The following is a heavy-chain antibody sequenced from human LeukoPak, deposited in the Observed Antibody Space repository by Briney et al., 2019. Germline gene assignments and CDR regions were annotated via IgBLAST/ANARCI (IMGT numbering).Heavy chain of an antibody. CDR3: ARDGDSSGYYAAFDI. J-gene: IGHJ3*02. CDR2: ISSSSSII. CDR1: GFTFSTYA. D-gene: IGHD3-22*01. Sequence: PGGSLRLSCAASGFTFSTYAMSWVRQAPGKGLEYVATISSSSSIIYYADSVKGRFTISRDNAKNSLYLQMNSLRDEDTAVYYCARDGDSSGYYAAFDIWGQGTMVTVSP. V-gene: IGHV3-48*02.